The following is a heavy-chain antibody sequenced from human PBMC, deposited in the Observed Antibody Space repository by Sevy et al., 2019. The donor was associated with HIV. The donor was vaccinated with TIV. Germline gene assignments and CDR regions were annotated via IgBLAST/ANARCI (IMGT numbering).Heavy chain of an antibody. CDR3: AREGCSKPHDY. J-gene: IGHJ4*02. CDR2: LSFACGRI. Sequence: GALRLSCVASGFTFSKYSMSWVRQTPGKGLEWVSTLSFACGRINYADSVKGRFTMSRDDSRNTFYLQMDSLRAEDTAIYYCAREGCSKPHDYWGQGTLVTVSS. D-gene: IGHD2-2*01. V-gene: IGHV3-23*01. CDR1: GFTFSKYS.